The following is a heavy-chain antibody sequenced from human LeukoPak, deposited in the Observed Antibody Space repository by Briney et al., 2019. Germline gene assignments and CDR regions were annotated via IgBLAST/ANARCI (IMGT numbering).Heavy chain of an antibody. Sequence: PGGSLRLSCAASGFTFSSYWMSWVRQAPGKGLEWVSAISGSGGSTYYADSVKGRFTISRDNSKNTLYLQMNSLRAEDTAVYYCAKAAFHSGSYGGRFDPWGQGTLVTVSS. V-gene: IGHV3-23*01. CDR1: GFTFSSYW. J-gene: IGHJ5*02. CDR2: ISGSGGST. CDR3: AKAAFHSGSYGGRFDP. D-gene: IGHD1-26*01.